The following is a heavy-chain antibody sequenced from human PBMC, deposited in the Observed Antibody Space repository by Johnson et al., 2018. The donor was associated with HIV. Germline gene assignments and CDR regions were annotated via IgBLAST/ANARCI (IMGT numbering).Heavy chain of an antibody. V-gene: IGHV3-23*04. D-gene: IGHD5/OR15-5a*01. CDR1: GFTFSDYY. CDR3: ALYPPDAFDI. Sequence: VQLVESGGGVVQPGRSLRLSCAASGFTFSDYYMSWIRQAPGKGLEWVSAISGSGGSTYYADSVKGRFTISRDNSKNTLYLQMNSLRAEDTAVYYCALYPPDAFDIWGQGTMVTVSS. CDR2: ISGSGGST. J-gene: IGHJ3*02.